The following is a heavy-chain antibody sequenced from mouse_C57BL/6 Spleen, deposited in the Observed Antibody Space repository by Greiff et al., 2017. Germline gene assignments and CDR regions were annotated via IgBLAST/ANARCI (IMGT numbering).Heavy chain of an antibody. V-gene: IGHV1-63*01. CDR1: GYTFTNYW. CDR3: ARIDGSSRYYFDY. D-gene: IGHD1-1*01. CDR2: IYPGGGYT. J-gene: IGHJ2*01. Sequence: VQLQQSGAELVRPGTSVKMSCKASGYTFTNYWIGWAKQRPGHGLEWIGDIYPGGGYTNYNEKFKGKAKLTADKSSSTAYMQFSSLTSEDSAIYYCARIDGSSRYYFDYWGQGTTLTVSS.